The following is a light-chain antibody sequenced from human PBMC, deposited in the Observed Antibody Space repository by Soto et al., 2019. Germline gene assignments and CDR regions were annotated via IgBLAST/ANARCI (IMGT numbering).Light chain of an antibody. CDR1: QSVSSN. CDR2: EIS. J-gene: IGKJ1*01. Sequence: MTQSPATLSVSPGERATLSCRASQSVSSNLAWYQKKPGQAPRLLIYEISIRATGIPARFSGSGSGTEFTLTISGLQSEDSAVYYCQQYNNWWTFGQGTKVEIK. V-gene: IGKV3-15*01. CDR3: QQYNNWWT.